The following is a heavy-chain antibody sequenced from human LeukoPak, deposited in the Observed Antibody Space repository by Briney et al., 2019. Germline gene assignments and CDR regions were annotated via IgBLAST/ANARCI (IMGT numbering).Heavy chain of an antibody. V-gene: IGHV3-30-3*01. CDR1: GFTFSSYA. J-gene: IGHJ6*02. CDR2: ISYDGSNK. CDR3: ARDSSLPYCTNGVCRYYYYGMDV. Sequence: GGSLRLSCAASGFTFSSYAMHWVRQAPGKGLEWVAIISYDGSNKYYADSVKGRFTISRDNSKNTLYLQMNSLRAEDTAVYYCARDSSLPYCTNGVCRYYYYGMDVWGQGTTVTVSS. D-gene: IGHD2-8*01.